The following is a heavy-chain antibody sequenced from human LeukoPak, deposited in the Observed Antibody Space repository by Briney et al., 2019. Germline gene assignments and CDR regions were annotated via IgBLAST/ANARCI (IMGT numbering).Heavy chain of an antibody. Sequence: ASVKVSCKASGYTFSGYYMHWVRQAPGQGLEWMGWINAKGGTNYAQKFQGRVTMTRDTSISTAYMELSRLRSDDTAVYYCASTLSSSIVYWGQGTLVTVSS. V-gene: IGHV1-2*02. CDR1: GYTFSGYY. J-gene: IGHJ4*02. CDR3: ASTLSSSIVY. CDR2: INAKGGT. D-gene: IGHD6-6*01.